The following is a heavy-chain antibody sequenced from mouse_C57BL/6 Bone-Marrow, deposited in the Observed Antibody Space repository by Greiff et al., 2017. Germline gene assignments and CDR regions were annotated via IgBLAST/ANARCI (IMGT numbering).Heavy chain of an antibody. D-gene: IGHD1-1*01. J-gene: IGHJ4*01. CDR3: ARLLRVAMDY. CDR1: GYTFTSYG. CDR2: IYPRSGNT. V-gene: IGHV1-81*01. Sequence: QVQLQQSGAELARPGASVKLSCKASGYTFTSYGISWVKQRTGQGLEWIGEIYPRSGNTYYNEKFKGKATLTADKSSSTAYMELRSLTSGDSAVYFCARLLRVAMDYWGQGTSVTVSS.